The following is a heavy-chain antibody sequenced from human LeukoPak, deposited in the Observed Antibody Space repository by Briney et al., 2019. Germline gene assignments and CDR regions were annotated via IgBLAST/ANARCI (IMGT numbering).Heavy chain of an antibody. Sequence: GGSLRLSCAASGFTFSSYSMNWVRQAPGKGLEWDSSISSSSSYIYYADSVKGRFTISRDNAKNSLYLQMNSLRAEDTAVYYCARLPHYSPLFDYWGQGTLVTVSS. CDR3: ARLPHYSPLFDY. D-gene: IGHD4-11*01. CDR1: GFTFSSYS. J-gene: IGHJ4*02. CDR2: ISSSSSYI. V-gene: IGHV3-21*01.